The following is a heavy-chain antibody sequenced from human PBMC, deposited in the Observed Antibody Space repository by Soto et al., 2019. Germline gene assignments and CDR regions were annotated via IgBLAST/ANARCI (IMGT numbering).Heavy chain of an antibody. CDR3: ARDTGNSFDY. Sequence: HVQLVQSGGELKKPGASVKVSCNTSGYTFNTYFITWVRQAPGQGLEGMGWISPHNGNTNYAEKFQGRVTMTADTITKTAYMELRNLRSDDTAVYYCARDTGNSFDYWGQGTPVTVSS. V-gene: IGHV1-18*01. CDR2: ISPHNGNT. CDR1: GYTFNTYF. J-gene: IGHJ4*02.